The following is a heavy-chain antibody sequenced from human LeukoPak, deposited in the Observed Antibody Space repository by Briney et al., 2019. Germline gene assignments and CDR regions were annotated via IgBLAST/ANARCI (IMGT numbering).Heavy chain of an antibody. Sequence: GGSLRLSCAASGFTVSTYYMTWVRQSPGKGLEWLSVINPDGSTYYADSVKGRFTISRDNPKNTLYLQMNTLRAGDTAVYYCARDGSARPEEYWGQGTRVTVSS. CDR3: ARDGSARPEEY. CDR1: GFTVSTYY. D-gene: IGHD6-6*01. CDR2: INPDGST. V-gene: IGHV3-66*01. J-gene: IGHJ4*02.